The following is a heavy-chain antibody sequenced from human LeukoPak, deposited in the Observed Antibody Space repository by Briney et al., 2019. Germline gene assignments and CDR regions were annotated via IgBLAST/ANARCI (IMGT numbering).Heavy chain of an antibody. D-gene: IGHD6-13*01. CDR3: ARMSPLYSSSWHYYYMDV. CDR2: ISAYNGNT. CDR1: GYTFTSYG. J-gene: IGHJ6*03. Sequence: ASVKVSCKASGYTFTSYGISWVRQAPGQGLEWRGWISAYNGNTNYAQKLQGRVTMTTDTSTSTAYMELRSLRSDDTAVYYCARMSPLYSSSWHYYYMDVWGKGTTVTISS. V-gene: IGHV1-18*01.